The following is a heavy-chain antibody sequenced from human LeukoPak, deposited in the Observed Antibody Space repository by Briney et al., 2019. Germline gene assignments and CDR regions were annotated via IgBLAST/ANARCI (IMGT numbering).Heavy chain of an antibody. J-gene: IGHJ4*02. CDR1: GFTFSSYA. D-gene: IGHD6-13*01. CDR3: AKLLSYSSSLRSDY. CDR2: ISYDGSNK. V-gene: IGHV3-30-3*01. Sequence: GGSLRLSCAASGFTFSSYAMHWVRQAPGKGLKWVAVISYDGSNKYYADSVKGRFTISRDNSKNTLYLQMNSLRAEDTAVYYCAKLLSYSSSLRSDYWGRGTLVTVSS.